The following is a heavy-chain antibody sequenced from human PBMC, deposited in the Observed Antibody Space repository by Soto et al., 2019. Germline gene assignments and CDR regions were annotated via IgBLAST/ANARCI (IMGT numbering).Heavy chain of an antibody. CDR3: ARLGWGNGDSDS. V-gene: IGHV4-39*01. Sequence: QLQLQESGPGRVKSSETLSLTCTFSGGSISKSNDFWGWIRQAQGKRLEWIASILYTGTTSYNSSLKSRVAISVDTSKNQFSLELNSVTAADKAVYYCARLGWGNGDSDSWGQGTLVTVSS. CDR2: ILYTGTT. CDR1: GGSISKSNDF. J-gene: IGHJ4*02. D-gene: IGHD2-21*01.